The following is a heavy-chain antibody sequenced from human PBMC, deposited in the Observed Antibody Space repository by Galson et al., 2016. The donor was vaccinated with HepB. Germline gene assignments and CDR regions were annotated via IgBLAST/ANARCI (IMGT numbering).Heavy chain of an antibody. J-gene: IGHJ4*02. D-gene: IGHD3-10*01. Sequence: SLRLSCAASGFTFSTYDMDWVRQAPGKGLEWVSAIGTAADTFYSGSVKGRFTISRDNAKNSLYLQMNGLRAGDTAVYYCARGRGYGSGSHFNFYIDYWGQGTQVTVSS. CDR1: GFTFSTYD. CDR2: IGTAADT. V-gene: IGHV3-13*01. CDR3: ARGRGYGSGSHFNFYIDY.